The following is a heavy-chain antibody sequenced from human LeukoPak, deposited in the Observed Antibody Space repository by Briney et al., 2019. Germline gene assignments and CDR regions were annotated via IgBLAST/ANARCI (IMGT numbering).Heavy chain of an antibody. J-gene: IGHJ6*03. CDR2: IKQDGSEK. CDR3: ARASYYDFWSGYYQDYYYYMDV. Sequence: GGSLRLACAASGFTFSSYWISWVRQAPGKGLEWVANIKQDGSEKYYVDSVKGRFTISRDNAKNSLYLQMNSLRAEDTAVYYCARASYYDFWSGYYQDYYYYMDVWGKGSTVTVSS. V-gene: IGHV3-7*01. CDR1: GFTFSSYW. D-gene: IGHD3-3*01.